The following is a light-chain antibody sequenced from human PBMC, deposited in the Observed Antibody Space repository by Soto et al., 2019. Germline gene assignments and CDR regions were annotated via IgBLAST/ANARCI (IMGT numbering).Light chain of an antibody. J-gene: IGLJ1*01. CDR1: SSDVGGYDY. CDR3: SSHTSGSTRV. V-gene: IGLV2-14*01. Sequence: QSALTQPASVSVSPGQSIAISCTGTSSDVGGYDYVSWYQQQPDKAPKLMIYEVTQRPSGVSNRFSGSKSGNTASLTISGLQAEDEADYYCSSHTSGSTRVFGTGTKLTVL. CDR2: EVT.